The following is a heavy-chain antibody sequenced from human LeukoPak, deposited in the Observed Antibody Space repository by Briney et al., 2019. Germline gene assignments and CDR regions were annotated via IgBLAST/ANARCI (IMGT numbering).Heavy chain of an antibody. J-gene: IGHJ6*02. CDR3: ARVGPLWFGELFTPLPYYYYYGMDV. V-gene: IGHV3-23*01. Sequence: GGSLRLSCAASGFTVSSNYMSWVRQAPGKGLEWVSAISGSGGSTYYADSVKGRFTISRDNSKNTLYLQMNSLRDEDTAVYYCARVGPLWFGELFTPLPYYYYYGMDVWGQGTTVTVSS. CDR1: GFTVSSNY. D-gene: IGHD3-10*01. CDR2: ISGSGGST.